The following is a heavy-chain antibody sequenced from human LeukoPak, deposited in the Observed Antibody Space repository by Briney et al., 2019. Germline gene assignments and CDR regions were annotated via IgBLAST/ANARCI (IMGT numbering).Heavy chain of an antibody. J-gene: IGHJ4*02. CDR2: ISGSGGST. CDR1: GFTFSSYA. CDR3: AKDQVTALRGSSLDY. V-gene: IGHV3-23*01. Sequence: PGGSLRLSCAASGFTFSSYAMSWVRQAPGKGLEWVSAISGSGGSTYYTDSVKGRFTISRDNSKNTLYLQMNSLRAEDTAVYYCAKDQVTALRGSSLDYWGQGTLVTVSS. D-gene: IGHD1-26*01.